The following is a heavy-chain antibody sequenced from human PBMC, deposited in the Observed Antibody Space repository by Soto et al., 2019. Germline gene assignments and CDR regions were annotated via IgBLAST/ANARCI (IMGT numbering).Heavy chain of an antibody. Sequence: GGSLRLSCAPPGFTFRTYGMHWVRQAPGKGLEGVAVIWYDGSNQYYAASVKGRFTISRDNSKNMLYLQMNSLIAEDTAVYSGARDLGAFNYGSAYFDYWGQGTPVTVSS. V-gene: IGHV3-33*01. CDR3: ARDLGAFNYGSAYFDY. J-gene: IGHJ4*02. CDR2: IWYDGSNQ. D-gene: IGHD3-10*01. CDR1: GFTFRTYG.